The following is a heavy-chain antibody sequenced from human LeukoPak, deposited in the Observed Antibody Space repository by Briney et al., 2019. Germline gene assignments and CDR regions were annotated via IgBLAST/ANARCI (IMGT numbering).Heavy chain of an antibody. Sequence: PSETLSLTCTVSGGSISSGDYYWSWIRQPPGKGLEWIGYIYYSGSTNYNPSLKSRVTISVDTSKNQFSLKLSSVTAADTAVYYCARDCSSTSCYLLWGQGTLVTVSS. D-gene: IGHD2-2*01. CDR1: GGSISSGDYY. V-gene: IGHV4-61*08. CDR3: ARDCSSTSCYLL. J-gene: IGHJ4*02. CDR2: IYYSGST.